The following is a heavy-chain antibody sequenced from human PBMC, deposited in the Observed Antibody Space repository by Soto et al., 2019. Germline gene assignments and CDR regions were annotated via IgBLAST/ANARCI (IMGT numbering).Heavy chain of an antibody. D-gene: IGHD3-3*01. V-gene: IGHV4-31*03. J-gene: IGHJ5*02. Sequence: QVQLQESGPGLVKPSQTLSLTCTVSGGSISSGDYYWSWIRQHPGKGLEWIGYIYYSGSTYYNPSLKGRGTLSVDTSKNQFPLKPSSVAAAGTAVYYCARWWSGSRQGFDPWGQGTLVTVSS. CDR2: IYYSGST. CDR1: GGSISSGDYY. CDR3: ARWWSGSRQGFDP.